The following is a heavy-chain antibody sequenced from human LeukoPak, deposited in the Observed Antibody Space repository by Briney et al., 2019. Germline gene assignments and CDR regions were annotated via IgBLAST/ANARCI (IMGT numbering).Heavy chain of an antibody. D-gene: IGHD6-6*01. CDR3: ARSSYSSSSSV. CDR1: GFTFSNYW. J-gene: IGHJ3*01. Sequence: PGGSLRLSCVASGFTFSNYWMTWVRQAQGKGLEWVASINSDGSEGYYADVVKGRFTISRDNAKNSLYLQINSLRAEDTAVYYCARSSYSSSSSVWGQGTMVTVSS. CDR2: INSDGSEG. V-gene: IGHV3-7*03.